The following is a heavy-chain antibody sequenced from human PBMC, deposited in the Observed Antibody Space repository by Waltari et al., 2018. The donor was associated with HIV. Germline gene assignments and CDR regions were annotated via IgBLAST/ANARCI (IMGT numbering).Heavy chain of an antibody. CDR2: SYPSYSET. D-gene: IGHD1-1*01. CDR1: GYTFSRHY. Sequence: EVQLVQSGAEVKKPGESLRISCKGSGYTFSRHYIGWVRQMPGKGLEWMGRSYPSYSETTYSPSVECQVTISADKSISTSYLQWSSLQASDTAMYYCGRYENNRPHSYGMDVWGQGTTVTVSS. J-gene: IGHJ6*02. V-gene: IGHV5-51*03. CDR3: GRYENNRPHSYGMDV.